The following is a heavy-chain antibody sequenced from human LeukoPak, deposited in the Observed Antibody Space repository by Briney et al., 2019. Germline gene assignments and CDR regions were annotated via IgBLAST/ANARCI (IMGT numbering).Heavy chain of an antibody. CDR1: GFTFRTYA. Sequence: GSLRLSCTASGFTFRTYAMIWVRQAPGEGLEWIGAIYYSWGTYYNPSLKSRLTISLCTCRNQVSLGSSSVNAADTALYYGCRENHQKGSEDYWGEAPLLRVPS. D-gene: IGHD3-10*01. CDR2: IYYSWGT. CDR3: CRENHQKGSEDY. J-gene: IGHJ4*02. V-gene: IGHV4-39*07.